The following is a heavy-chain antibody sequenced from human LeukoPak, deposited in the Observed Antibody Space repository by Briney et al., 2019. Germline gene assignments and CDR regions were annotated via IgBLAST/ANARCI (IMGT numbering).Heavy chain of an antibody. CDR2: ISAYNGNT. Sequence: ASVKVSCKASGGTFSSYAISWVRQAPGQGLEWMGWISAYNGNTNYAQKLQGRVTMTTDTSTSTAYMELRSLRSDDTAVYYCARDNGAGRNWFDPWGQGTLVTVSS. V-gene: IGHV1-18*01. CDR1: GGTFSSYA. D-gene: IGHD3-10*01. CDR3: ARDNGAGRNWFDP. J-gene: IGHJ5*02.